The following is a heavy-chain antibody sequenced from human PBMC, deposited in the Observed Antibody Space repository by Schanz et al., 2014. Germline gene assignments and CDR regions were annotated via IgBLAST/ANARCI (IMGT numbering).Heavy chain of an antibody. D-gene: IGHD1-26*01. CDR2: IWFDGTNK. Sequence: QVQLVESGGGVVQPGRSLRLSCSASGFTLSSYGMHWVRQAPGKGLEWLAVIWFDGTNKYNADSVKGRFTISRDTSKNTLYLQMNSLRAEDTAVYYCARDMTSMGESGFYYYGMDVWGQGTTATVSS. J-gene: IGHJ6*02. CDR1: GFTLSSYG. V-gene: IGHV3-33*01. CDR3: ARDMTSMGESGFYYYGMDV.